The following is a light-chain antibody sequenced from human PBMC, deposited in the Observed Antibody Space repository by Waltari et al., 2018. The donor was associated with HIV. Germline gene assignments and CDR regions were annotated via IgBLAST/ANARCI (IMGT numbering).Light chain of an antibody. Sequence: GNTYLSWFYQRPGEPPRLLIYRVSLRLPGVPDRFSGGGAGTQFTLKITSVEADDVGMYYCMQVRSYPRTFGQGTKVEI. CDR2: RVS. J-gene: IGKJ1*01. CDR1: GNTY. CDR3: MQVRSYPRT. V-gene: IGKV2-24*01.